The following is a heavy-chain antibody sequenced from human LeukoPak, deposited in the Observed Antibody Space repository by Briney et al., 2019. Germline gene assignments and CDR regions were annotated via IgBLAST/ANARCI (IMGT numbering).Heavy chain of an antibody. J-gene: IGHJ4*02. CDR2: ISSTSDYI. D-gene: IGHD3-10*01. Sequence: GGSLRLSCAASGFTFSRYSMNWVRQAPGKGLEWVSSISSTSDYIFYADSVKGRFTISRDNADDSLYLQMNSPRAEDTAVYYCARDLSYYGSGSYYYFDYWGQGTLATVSS. CDR1: GFTFSRYS. CDR3: ARDLSYYGSGSYYYFDY. V-gene: IGHV3-21*01.